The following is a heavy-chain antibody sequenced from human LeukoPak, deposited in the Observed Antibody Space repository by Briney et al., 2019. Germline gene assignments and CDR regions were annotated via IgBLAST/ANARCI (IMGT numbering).Heavy chain of an antibody. D-gene: IGHD2-21*02. Sequence: GGSLRLSCAASGFTFSSYAMHWVRQAPGKGLEWVAVISYDGSNKYYADSVKGRFTISRDNSKNTLYLQMNSLRAEDTAVYYCARARGGDRYYFDYWGQGTLVTVSS. CDR3: ARARGGDRYYFDY. J-gene: IGHJ4*02. CDR2: ISYDGSNK. V-gene: IGHV3-30-3*01. CDR1: GFTFSSYA.